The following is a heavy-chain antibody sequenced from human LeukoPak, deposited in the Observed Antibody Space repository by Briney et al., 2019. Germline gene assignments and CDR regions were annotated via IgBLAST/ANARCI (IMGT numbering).Heavy chain of an antibody. CDR3: ARPILYYDILTGYYD. J-gene: IGHJ4*02. D-gene: IGHD3-9*01. CDR2: IYHSGST. Sequence: SETLSLTCTVSGYSISSGYYWGWMRQPPGKGLDWMGSIYHSGSTYYNPSLKSRVTISVDTSKNQFSLKLSSVTAADTAVYYCARPILYYDILTGYYDWGQGTLVTVSS. CDR1: GYSISSGYY. V-gene: IGHV4-38-2*02.